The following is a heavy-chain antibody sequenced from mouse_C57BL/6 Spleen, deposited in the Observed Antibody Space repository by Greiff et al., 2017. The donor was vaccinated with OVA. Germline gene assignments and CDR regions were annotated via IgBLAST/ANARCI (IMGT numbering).Heavy chain of an antibody. CDR1: GYTFTDYY. Sequence: VQLQQSGPELVKPGASVKISCKASGYTFTDYYMNWVKQSHGKSLEWIGDINPNNGGTSYNQKFKGKATLTVDKSSSTAYMALHSLTSEDSAVYYCASDCRNFDYWGQGTTLTVSS. J-gene: IGHJ2*01. D-gene: IGHD2-13*01. V-gene: IGHV1-26*01. CDR3: ASDCRNFDY. CDR2: INPNNGGT.